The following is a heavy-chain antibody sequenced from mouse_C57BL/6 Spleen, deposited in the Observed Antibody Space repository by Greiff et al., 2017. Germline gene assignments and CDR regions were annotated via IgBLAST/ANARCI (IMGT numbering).Heavy chain of an antibody. CDR2: IYPGDGDT. V-gene: IGHV1-80*01. Sequence: QVQLKESGAELVKPGASVKISCKASGYAFSSYWMNWVKQRPGKGLEWIGQIYPGDGDTNYNGKFKGKATLTADKSSSTAYMQLSSLTSEDSAVYFCARSATGTAWFAYWGQGTLVTVS. J-gene: IGHJ3*01. CDR1: GYAFSSYW. D-gene: IGHD4-1*02. CDR3: ARSATGTAWFAY.